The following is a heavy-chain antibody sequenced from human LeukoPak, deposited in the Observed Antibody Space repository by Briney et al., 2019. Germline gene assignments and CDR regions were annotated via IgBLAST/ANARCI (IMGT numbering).Heavy chain of an antibody. CDR3: ARDSSEQLARDENWFDP. CDR2: ISSSSSYI. CDR1: GFTFSSYS. D-gene: IGHD6-6*01. V-gene: IGHV3-21*01. Sequence: PGGSLRLPCAASGFTFSSYSMNWVRQAPGKGLEWVSSISSSSSYIYYADSVKGRFTISRDNAKTSMYLQMNSLRAEDTAVYYCARDSSEQLARDENWFDPWGQGTLVTVSS. J-gene: IGHJ5*02.